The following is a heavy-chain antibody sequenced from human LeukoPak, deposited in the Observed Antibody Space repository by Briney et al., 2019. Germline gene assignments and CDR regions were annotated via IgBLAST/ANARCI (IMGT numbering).Heavy chain of an antibody. Sequence: PSETLSLTCTVSGGSISNSSSYWGWIRQPPGKGLEWIGSIYYSGNTNYNPSLRSRVTISIDTSKNQFSLNLKSVTAADTAIYYCAREGLAACRGAFDIWGQGTVVSVSS. CDR3: AREGLAACRGAFDI. V-gene: IGHV4-39*07. D-gene: IGHD6-6*01. J-gene: IGHJ3*02. CDR1: GGSISNSSSY. CDR2: IYYSGNT.